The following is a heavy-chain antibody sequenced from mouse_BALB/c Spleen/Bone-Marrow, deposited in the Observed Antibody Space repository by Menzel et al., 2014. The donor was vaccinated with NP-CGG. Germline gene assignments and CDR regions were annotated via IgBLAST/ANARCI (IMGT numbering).Heavy chain of an antibody. CDR2: INSNGGST. J-gene: IGHJ4*01. D-gene: IGHD1-1*01. CDR3: ARDYYGSSYAMDY. V-gene: IGHV5-6-3*01. Sequence: EVQLVESGGGLVQPGGSLKLSCAASGFTFSSYGMSWVRQTPDKRLELVATINSNGGSTYYPDSVKGRFTISRGNAKNTLYLQMSSLKSEDTAMYYCARDYYGSSYAMDYWGQGTSVTVSS. CDR1: GFTFSSYG.